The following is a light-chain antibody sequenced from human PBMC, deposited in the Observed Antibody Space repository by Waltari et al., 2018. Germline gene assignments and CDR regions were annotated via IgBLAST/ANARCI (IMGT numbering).Light chain of an antibody. CDR2: WTS. CDR1: QRFGSN. CDR3: QQYNDWPPT. Sequence: EIVMTQSPATLSVSVGERATLSCRASQRFGSNLAWYQLKPGQAPRLLLSWTSTRATGLPARYSGSGSGKECTLTISSLQSEDFAVYYCQQYNDWPPTFGGGTKVEIK. J-gene: IGKJ4*01. V-gene: IGKV3-15*01.